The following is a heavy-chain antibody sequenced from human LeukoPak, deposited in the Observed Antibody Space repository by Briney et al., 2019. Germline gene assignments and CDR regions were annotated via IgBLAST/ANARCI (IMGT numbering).Heavy chain of an antibody. CDR2: IIPIFGTA. V-gene: IGHV1-69*05. D-gene: IGHD5-18*01. Sequence: ASVKVSCKASGGTFSSYAISWVRQAPGQGLEWVGRIIPIFGTANYAQKFQGRVTITTDESTSTAYMELSSLRSEDTAVYYCARDEDTAMDYWGQGTLVTVSS. J-gene: IGHJ4*02. CDR1: GGTFSSYA. CDR3: ARDEDTAMDY.